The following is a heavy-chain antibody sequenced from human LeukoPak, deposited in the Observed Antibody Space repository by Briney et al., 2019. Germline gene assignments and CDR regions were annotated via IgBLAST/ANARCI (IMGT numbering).Heavy chain of an antibody. CDR2: ISTSGGT. V-gene: IGHV4-4*07. CDR3: ARNEFRSYGLVHY. J-gene: IGHJ4*02. Sequence: SETLSLICIVSGDSIGSDYWSWIRQSAGKGLEWIGRISTSGGTDYNPSLRSRVTMSLDTSKNQFSLKLTSVTAADTAVYYCARNEFRSYGLVHYWGQGTLVTVSS. D-gene: IGHD3-10*01. CDR1: GDSIGSDY.